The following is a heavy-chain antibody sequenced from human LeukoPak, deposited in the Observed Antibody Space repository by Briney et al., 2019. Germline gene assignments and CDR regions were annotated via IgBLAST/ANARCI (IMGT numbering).Heavy chain of an antibody. J-gene: IGHJ4*02. Sequence: PGGSLRLSCAASGFTFDDYGMSWVRQAPGKGLEWVSGINWNGGSTGYVDSVKGRFTISRDNAKNSLHLQMNSLRGEDTAVYYCARGQYNGRYPAHFWGLGTLVTVSS. V-gene: IGHV3-20*04. CDR2: INWNGGST. CDR1: GFTFDDYG. CDR3: ARGQYNGRYPAHF. D-gene: IGHD1-26*01.